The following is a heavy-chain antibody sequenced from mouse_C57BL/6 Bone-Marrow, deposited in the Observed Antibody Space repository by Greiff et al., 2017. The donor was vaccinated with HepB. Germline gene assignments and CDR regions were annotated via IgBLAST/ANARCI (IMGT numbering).Heavy chain of an antibody. CDR1: GYTFTSYW. CDR2: IYTGSGST. J-gene: IGHJ3*01. Sequence: QVQLQQPGAELVKPGASVKMSCKASGYTFTSYWITWVKQRPGQGLEWIGDIYTGSGSTIYNQKFKGKATLTVDKSSSTAYMELRSLTSEDTAVYYGARSLRCRGLAYWGQGTLVTVSA. V-gene: IGHV1-55*01. D-gene: IGHD1-1*01. CDR3: ARSLRCRGLAY.